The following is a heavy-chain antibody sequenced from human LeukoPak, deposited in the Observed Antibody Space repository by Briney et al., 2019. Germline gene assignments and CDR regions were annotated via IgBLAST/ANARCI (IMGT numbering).Heavy chain of an antibody. D-gene: IGHD4-4*01. V-gene: IGHV1-18*01. CDR1: GYTFTSYG. CDR2: ISAYNGNT. J-gene: IGHJ6*02. CDR3: ARDPVTTKKNYYYYYGMDV. Sequence: ASVKVSCKASGYTFTSYGIGWVRQAPGQGLEWMGWISAYNGNTNYAQKLQGRVTMTTDTSTSTAYMELRSLRSDDTAVYYCARDPVTTKKNYYYYYGMDVWGQGTTVTVSS.